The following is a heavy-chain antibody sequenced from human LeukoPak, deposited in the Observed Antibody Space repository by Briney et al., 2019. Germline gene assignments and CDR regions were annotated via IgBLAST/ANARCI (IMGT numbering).Heavy chain of an antibody. CDR1: GGTFSRYA. Sequence: SSVKVSCKASGGTFSRYAISWVRQAPGQGLEWMGGIIPMFGTANYAQKFQGRVTITADESTSTAYMELSSLRSDDTAGYYCTRDAAIYDSSGYYYLWWGQGSLVAVSS. D-gene: IGHD3-22*01. CDR3: TRDAAIYDSSGYYYLW. V-gene: IGHV1-69*01. CDR2: IIPMFGTA. J-gene: IGHJ4*02.